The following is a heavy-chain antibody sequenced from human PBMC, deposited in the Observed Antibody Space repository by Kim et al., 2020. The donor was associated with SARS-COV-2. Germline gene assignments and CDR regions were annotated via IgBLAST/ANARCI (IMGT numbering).Heavy chain of an antibody. CDR1: GYSFTSYW. CDR2: IYPGDSDT. J-gene: IGHJ4*02. D-gene: IGHD6-19*01. V-gene: IGHV5-51*01. CDR3: ARHASSGWWQRVWVDY. Sequence: GESLKISCKGSGYSFTSYWIGWVRQMPGKGLEWMGIIYPGDSDTRYSPSFQGQVTISADKSISTAYLQWSSLKASDTAMYYCARHASSGWWQRVWVDYWGQGTLVTVSS.